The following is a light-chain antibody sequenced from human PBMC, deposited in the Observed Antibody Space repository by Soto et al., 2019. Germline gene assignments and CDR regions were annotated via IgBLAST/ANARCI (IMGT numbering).Light chain of an antibody. J-gene: IGKJ1*01. CDR2: AAS. V-gene: IGKV1-39*01. CDR1: QSISSY. CDR3: QHYNSYSEA. Sequence: DIEMTQSPSSLSASVGDRVTITCGASQSISSYLNWYQQKPGKAPKLLIYAASSLQSGVPSRFRGSGSGTEFTLTISSLQPDDFATYYCQHYNSYSEAFGQGTKVDIK.